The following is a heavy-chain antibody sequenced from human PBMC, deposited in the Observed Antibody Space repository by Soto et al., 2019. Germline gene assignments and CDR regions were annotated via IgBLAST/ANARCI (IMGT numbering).Heavy chain of an antibody. CDR2: ISAYNGNT. CDR1: GYTFTSYG. J-gene: IGHJ4*02. CDR3: ARDRSYYDFWSGSHPDY. Sequence: GASVKVSCKASGYTFTSYGISWVRQAPGQGLEWMGWISAYNGNTNYAQKLQGRVTMTTDTSTSTAYMELRSLRSDDTAVYYCARDRSYYDFWSGSHPDYWGQGTLVTVSS. V-gene: IGHV1-18*01. D-gene: IGHD3-3*01.